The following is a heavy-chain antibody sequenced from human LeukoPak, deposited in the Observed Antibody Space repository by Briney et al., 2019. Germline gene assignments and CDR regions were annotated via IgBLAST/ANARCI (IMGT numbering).Heavy chain of an antibody. CDR1: GFTFSDYY. D-gene: IGHD1-26*01. J-gene: IGHJ6*02. CDR3: ASNLAANYHFYYGIDV. Sequence: GGCLRLSCAASGFTFSDYYMSWIRQAPGKGLEWVSFINSGGSSIYYVDSVKGRFTISRDNAKNSLYLQMSSLRAEDTAVYYCASNLAANYHFYYGIDVWGQGTTVTVSS. CDR2: INSGGSSI. V-gene: IGHV3-11*01.